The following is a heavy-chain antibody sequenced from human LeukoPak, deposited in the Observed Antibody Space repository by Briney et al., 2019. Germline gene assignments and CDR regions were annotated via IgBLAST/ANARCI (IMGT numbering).Heavy chain of an antibody. V-gene: IGHV3-23*01. CDR1: GFTFSGYA. CDR3: AKVASADAQARLNY. J-gene: IGHJ4*02. D-gene: IGHD6-19*01. Sequence: GGSLRLSCAASGFTFSGYAMSWVRQAPGKGLEWVSAISGSSGGTYYADSVKGRFSISRDNSNNTLYLQMNSLRAEDTAVYYCAKVASADAQARLNYWGQGTLVTVSS. CDR2: ISGSSGGT.